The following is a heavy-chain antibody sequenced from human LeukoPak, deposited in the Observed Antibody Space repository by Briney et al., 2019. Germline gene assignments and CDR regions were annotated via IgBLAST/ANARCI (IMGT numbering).Heavy chain of an antibody. CDR2: IKYDGSEK. V-gene: IGHV3-7*03. D-gene: IGHD3-3*01. CDR1: GFTFSDYW. Sequence: PGGSLRLSCAASGFTFSDYWMTWVRQAPGKGLEWVANIKYDGSEKYYVDSLRGRFTISRDNAKNSLYLQMDSLRVEDTAVYYCAKGSVPNHFNWFNPWGQGALVSVSS. J-gene: IGHJ5*02. CDR3: AKGSVPNHFNWFNP.